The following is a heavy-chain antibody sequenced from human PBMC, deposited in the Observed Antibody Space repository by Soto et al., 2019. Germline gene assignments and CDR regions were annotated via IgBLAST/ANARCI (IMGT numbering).Heavy chain of an antibody. CDR1: GYTFTTYD. J-gene: IGHJ4*02. V-gene: IGHV1-8*02. CDR3: ARNRRETGDFDY. CDR2: MNPYNGDT. Sequence: QVQLVQSGAEVKKPGASVKVSCKASGYTFTTYDVNWMRQATGQGPEWLGWMNPYNGDTGYAQKFQGRVTLTRDTSMNTAYLELSSLTYEDPAVYYCARNRRETGDFDYWGQGTLVTVSS. D-gene: IGHD7-27*01.